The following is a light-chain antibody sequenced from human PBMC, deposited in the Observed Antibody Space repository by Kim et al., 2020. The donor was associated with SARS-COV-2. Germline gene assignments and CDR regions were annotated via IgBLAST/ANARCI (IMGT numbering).Light chain of an antibody. CDR3: KQYENVPYT. Sequence: SASVGDRVHITCQASQDITMFLRWYQQKPGKAPELLIYDASISEAGVPSRFSGSGSATHFTLTIDSLQPEDVATYYCKQYENVPYTFGQGTKLEL. V-gene: IGKV1-33*01. CDR2: DAS. CDR1: QDITMF. J-gene: IGKJ2*01.